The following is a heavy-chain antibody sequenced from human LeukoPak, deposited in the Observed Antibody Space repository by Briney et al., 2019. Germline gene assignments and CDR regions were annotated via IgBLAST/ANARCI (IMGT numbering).Heavy chain of an antibody. CDR3: AKGRIQSYMAPEY. V-gene: IGHV3-23*01. J-gene: IGHJ4*02. CDR1: AFTFGSFG. Sequence: GGSLRLSCAASAFTFGSFGMSWVRQAPGKGLEWVSAISDTGGSTFYADSVKGRFTISRDNSKNTLYLKRNSLRAEETAVYYCAKGRIQSYMAPEYWGQGTLVTVSS. CDR2: ISDTGGST. D-gene: IGHD5-18*01.